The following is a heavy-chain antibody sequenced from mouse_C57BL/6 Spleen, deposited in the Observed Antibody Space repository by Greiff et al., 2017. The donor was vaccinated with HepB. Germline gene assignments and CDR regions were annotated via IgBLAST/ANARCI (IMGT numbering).Heavy chain of an antibody. J-gene: IGHJ4*01. CDR3: AGGLRGRYAMDY. V-gene: IGHV3-6*01. CDR2: ISYDGSN. CDR1: GYSITSGYY. Sequence: ESGPGLVKPSQSLSLTCSVTGYSITSGYYWNWIRQFPGNKLEWMGYISYDGSNNYNPSLKNRISITRDTSKNQFFLKLNSVTTEDTATYYCAGGLRGRYAMDYWGQGTSVTVSS. D-gene: IGHD2-4*01.